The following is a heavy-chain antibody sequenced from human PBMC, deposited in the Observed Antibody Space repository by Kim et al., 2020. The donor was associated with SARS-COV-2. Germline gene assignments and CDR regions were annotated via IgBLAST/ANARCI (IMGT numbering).Heavy chain of an antibody. CDR3: AKLRHGSGSSFFDY. J-gene: IGHJ4*02. V-gene: IGHV3-23*01. CDR2: ISGSGDST. CDR1: GFTFTSYA. D-gene: IGHD3-10*01. Sequence: GGSLRLSCVASGFTFTSYAMSWVRQAPGKGLEWVSVISGSGDSTYYADSVKGRFTISRDNSKNTLSLQMNSLRAEDTAVFYCAKLRHGSGSSFFDYWGQGTLVTVSS.